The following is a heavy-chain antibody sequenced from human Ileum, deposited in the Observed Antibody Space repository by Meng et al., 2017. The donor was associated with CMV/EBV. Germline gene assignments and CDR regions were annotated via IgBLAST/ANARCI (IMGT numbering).Heavy chain of an antibody. J-gene: IGHJ4*02. CDR1: GGFISTNY. V-gene: IGHV4-59*01. D-gene: IGHD1-26*01. Sequence: SETLSLTCTVSGGFISTNYWSWVRQPPGKGLEWVGHVYHSGDTNYNPSLKSRVTISVDTSKTQFSLMVTSVTAADTAMYYCARDGQSGSYYACEHGGQGTLVTVSS. CDR2: VYHSGDT. CDR3: ARDGQSGSYYACEH.